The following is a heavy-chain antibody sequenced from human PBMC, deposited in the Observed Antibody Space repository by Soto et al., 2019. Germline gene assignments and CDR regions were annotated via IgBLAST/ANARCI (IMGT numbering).Heavy chain of an antibody. CDR1: GGSFSGYY. Sequence: PSETLSLTCAVFGGSFSGYYWSWIRQPPGKGLEWIGEINHSGSTNYNPSLKSRVTISVDTSKNQFSLKLSSVTAADTAVYYCARGVHCSGGSCYNDFDYWGQGTLVTVSS. V-gene: IGHV4-34*01. CDR2: INHSGST. J-gene: IGHJ4*02. CDR3: ARGVHCSGGSCYNDFDY. D-gene: IGHD2-15*01.